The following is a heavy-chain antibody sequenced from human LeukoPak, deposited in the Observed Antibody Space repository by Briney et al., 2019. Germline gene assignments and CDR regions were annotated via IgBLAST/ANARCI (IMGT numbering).Heavy chain of an antibody. Sequence: GGSLRLSCAASGFTFSSYAMSWVRQAPGKGLEWVSAISGSGGSTYYADSVKGRFTISRDNSKNTLYLQMNSLRAEETAVYYCAKDRGSTSCYFDYWGQGTLVTVSS. CDR2: ISGSGGST. CDR1: GFTFSSYA. V-gene: IGHV3-23*01. J-gene: IGHJ4*02. CDR3: AKDRGSTSCYFDY. D-gene: IGHD2-2*01.